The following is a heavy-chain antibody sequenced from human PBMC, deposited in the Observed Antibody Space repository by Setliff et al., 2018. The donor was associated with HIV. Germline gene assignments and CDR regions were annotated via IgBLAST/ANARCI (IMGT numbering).Heavy chain of an antibody. CDR3: AGNQNWNGYAFPYIDV. CDR1: GGSIGSSSFY. V-gene: IGHV4-39*02. CDR2: IYYNTRT. J-gene: IGHJ6*03. Sequence: PSETLSLTCNVSGGSIGSSSFYWAWLRQPPGKEPEWIASIYYNTRTYYNLSLRSRVTISVDTSKNLFSLKMTSVTAADTAVYYCAGNQNWNGYAFPYIDVRGKGTTVTVSS. D-gene: IGHD3-3*01.